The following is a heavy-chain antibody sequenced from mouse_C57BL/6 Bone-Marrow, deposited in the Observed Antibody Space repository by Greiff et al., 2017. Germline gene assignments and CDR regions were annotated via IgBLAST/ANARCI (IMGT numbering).Heavy chain of an antibody. CDR2: ISSGSSTI. Sequence: EVKLMESGGGLVKPGGSLKLSCAASGFTFSDYGMHWVRQAPEKGLEWVAYISSGSSTIYYADTVKGRFTISRDNAKNTLFLQMTSLRSEDTAMYYCARNDDPAWFAYWGQGTLVTVSA. V-gene: IGHV5-17*01. J-gene: IGHJ3*01. D-gene: IGHD2-3*01. CDR1: GFTFSDYG. CDR3: ARNDDPAWFAY.